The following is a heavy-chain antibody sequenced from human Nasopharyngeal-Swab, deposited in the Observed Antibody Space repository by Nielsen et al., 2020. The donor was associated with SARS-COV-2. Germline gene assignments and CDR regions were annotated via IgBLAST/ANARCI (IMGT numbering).Heavy chain of an antibody. D-gene: IGHD3-3*01. Sequence: SCAASGFTFGDYAMHWVRQAPGQGLEWVSGISWNSGSIGYADSVKGRFTISRDNAKNSLYLQMNSLRAEDTALYYCAKVEGSGAFDIWGQGTMVTVSS. CDR1: GFTFGDYA. CDR3: AKVEGSGAFDI. J-gene: IGHJ3*02. V-gene: IGHV3-9*01. CDR2: ISWNSGSI.